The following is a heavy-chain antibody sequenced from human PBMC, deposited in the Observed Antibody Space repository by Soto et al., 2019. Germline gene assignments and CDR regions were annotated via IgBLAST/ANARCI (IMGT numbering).Heavy chain of an antibody. CDR2: IYYSGST. J-gene: IGHJ3*02. Sequence: QVQLQESGPGLVKPSQTLSLTCTVSGGSISSGGYYWSWIRQHPGKGLEWIGYIYYSGSTYYNPSLKSRVTIAVDTSKNQFSLKLSSVTAADTAVYYCARDSQSSGYYSAFDIWGQGTMVTVSS. V-gene: IGHV4-31*03. D-gene: IGHD3-22*01. CDR3: ARDSQSSGYYSAFDI. CDR1: GGSISSGGYY.